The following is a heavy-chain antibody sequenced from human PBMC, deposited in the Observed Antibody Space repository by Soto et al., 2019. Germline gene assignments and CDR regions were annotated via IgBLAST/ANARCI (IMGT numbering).Heavy chain of an antibody. V-gene: IGHV4-39*01. J-gene: IGHJ6*02. D-gene: IGHD3-3*01. CDR3: AGQGSTYYDFWSGYPNGMDV. Sequence: PSETLSLTCTVSSGSISSSSYYWGWIRQPPGKGLEWIGSIYYSGSTYYNPSLKSRVTISVDTSKNQFSLKLSSVTAADTAVYYCAGQGSTYYDFWSGYPNGMDVWGQGTTVTVSS. CDR2: IYYSGST. CDR1: SGSISSSSYY.